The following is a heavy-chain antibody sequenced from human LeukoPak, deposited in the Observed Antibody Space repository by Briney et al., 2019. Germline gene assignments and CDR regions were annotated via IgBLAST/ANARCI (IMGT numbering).Heavy chain of an antibody. J-gene: IGHJ4*02. CDR3: AKDRNMVRGVIMNPNFDY. D-gene: IGHD3-10*01. CDR1: GFTFSSYA. Sequence: GGSLRLSCAASGFTFSSYAMSWVRQAPGKGLEWVSAISGSGGSTYYADSVKGRFTISRDNSKNTLYLQMNSLRAEDTAVYYCAKDRNMVRGVIMNPNFDYWGQGTLVTVSS. CDR2: ISGSGGST. V-gene: IGHV3-23*01.